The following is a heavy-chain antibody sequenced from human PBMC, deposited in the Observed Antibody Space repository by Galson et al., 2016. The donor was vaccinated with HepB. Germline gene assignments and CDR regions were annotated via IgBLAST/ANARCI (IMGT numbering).Heavy chain of an antibody. D-gene: IGHD3-3*01. J-gene: IGHJ4*02. CDR3: ASDMNNFDFLGGPFDY. CDR2: ISNDESRK. V-gene: IGHV3-30*04. Sequence: SLRLSCAVSGYTYGIHWVRQAPGKGLEWVAAISNDESRKDYADSVKGRFIISRDTSKNTLYLQMNSLRSEDTAVYYCASDMNNFDFLGGPFDYRGQGTLVTVSS. CDR1: GYTYG.